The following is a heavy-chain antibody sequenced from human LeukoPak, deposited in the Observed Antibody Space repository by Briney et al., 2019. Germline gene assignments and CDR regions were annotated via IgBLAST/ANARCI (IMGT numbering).Heavy chain of an antibody. CDR2: INHSGST. J-gene: IGHJ4*02. CDR3: ARGLRRITMVRGSAHFDY. CDR1: GGSFSGYY. D-gene: IGHD3-10*01. Sequence: SETLSLTCAVYGGSFSGYYWSWIRQPPGKGLGWIGEINHSGSTNYNPSLKSRVTISVDTSKNQFSLKLSSVTAADTAVYYRARGLRRITMVRGSAHFDYWGQGTLVTVSS. V-gene: IGHV4-34*01.